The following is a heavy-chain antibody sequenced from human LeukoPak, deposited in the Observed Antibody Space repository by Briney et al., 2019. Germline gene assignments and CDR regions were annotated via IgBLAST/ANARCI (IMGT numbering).Heavy chain of an antibody. J-gene: IGHJ4*02. V-gene: IGHV3-53*01. CDR2: IYSGGST. D-gene: IGHD1-26*01. Sequence: GGSLRLYCAASGFTVSSNYMSWVCQAPGKGLEWVSVIYSGGSTYYADSVKGRFTISRDSSKNTLYLQMNSLRAEDTAVYYCAIVDVWSGSYYGVFYYWGQGTLVTVSS. CDR3: AIVDVWSGSYYGVFYY. CDR1: GFTVSSNY.